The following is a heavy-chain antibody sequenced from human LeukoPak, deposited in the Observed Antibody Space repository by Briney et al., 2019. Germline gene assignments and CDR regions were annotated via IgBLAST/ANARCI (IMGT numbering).Heavy chain of an antibody. CDR1: GGSLSGYY. CDR3: ARGGDSSGYYGDY. Sequence: KSSETPSLTCAVYGGSLSGYYWSWIRQPPGKGLEWIGEINHSGSTNYNPSLKSRVTISVDTSKNQFSLKLSSVTAADTAVYYCARGGDSSGYYGDYWGQGTLVTVSS. D-gene: IGHD3-22*01. V-gene: IGHV4-34*01. J-gene: IGHJ4*02. CDR2: INHSGST.